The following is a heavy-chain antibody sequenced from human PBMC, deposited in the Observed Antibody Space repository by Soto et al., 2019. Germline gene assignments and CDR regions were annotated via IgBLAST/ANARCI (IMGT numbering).Heavy chain of an antibody. J-gene: IGHJ4*02. V-gene: IGHV3-7*05. CDR2: IKQDGSER. CDR3: ATETSTWGC. D-gene: IGHD7-27*01. Sequence: EVQLAESGGGLVQPGGSLRLSCVASGFALSNYWINWVRQAPGKGLEWVANIKQDGSERNYVDSVKGRFTISRDNARNSLYLQMNSLRAEDTAAYYCATETSTWGCWGQGTLVTVSS. CDR1: GFALSNYW.